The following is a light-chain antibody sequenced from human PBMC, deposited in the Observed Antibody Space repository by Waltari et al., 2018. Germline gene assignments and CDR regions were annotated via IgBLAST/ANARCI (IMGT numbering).Light chain of an antibody. V-gene: IGLV3-19*01. CDR3: SSRNVRANQVV. Sequence: SSELTQDPAVSVALGQTVRITCQGDSLRTSYASWYQLKPGQAPVLVIYGKDKRPSGIPDRISGYSSGATSSLTITGAQAEDEADYYCSSRNVRANQVVFAGGTKVTVL. CDR1: SLRTSY. CDR2: GKD. J-gene: IGLJ3*02.